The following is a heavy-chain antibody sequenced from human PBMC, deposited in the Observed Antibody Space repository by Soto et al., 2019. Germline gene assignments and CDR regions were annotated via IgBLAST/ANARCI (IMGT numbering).Heavy chain of an antibody. D-gene: IGHD6-19*01. CDR2: ISYDGSNK. J-gene: IGHJ4*02. V-gene: IGHV3-30-3*01. CDR3: ARDKSPYSSGWHNRHFDY. Sequence: QVQLVESGGGVVQPGRSLGLSCAASGFTFSSYAMHWVRQAPGKGLEWVAVISYDGSNKYYADSVKGRFTISRDNSKNTVYVQMNSLRAEDTAVYYCARDKSPYSSGWHNRHFDYWGQGTLVTVSS. CDR1: GFTFSSYA.